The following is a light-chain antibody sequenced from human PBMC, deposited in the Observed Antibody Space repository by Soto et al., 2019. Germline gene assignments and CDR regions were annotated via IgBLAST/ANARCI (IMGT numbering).Light chain of an antibody. Sequence: EIVLTQSPATLSSFPGDRVTLSCRASQAVNTRLAWYQHRPGQAPRLLIYLASNRAAGVPARFSGSGSGTDFTLTISDVEHEDFAVYYCHQRQSWPRKFGPGTTVDI. V-gene: IGKV3-11*01. CDR1: QAVNTR. CDR3: HQRQSWPRK. CDR2: LAS. J-gene: IGKJ3*01.